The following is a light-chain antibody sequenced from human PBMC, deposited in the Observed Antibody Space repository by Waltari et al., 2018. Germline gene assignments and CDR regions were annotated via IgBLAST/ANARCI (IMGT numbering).Light chain of an antibody. Sequence: DIGMTQSPGTLSASPGDRSTLSCRVSQTVSTNLAWYQQKPGQAPRLLIYDASTRVTGVPARFSGSGSGTDFTLTIASLQSEDFGVYYCQQYADLPPYNFGQGTKLEI. CDR1: QTVSTN. CDR3: QQYADLPPYN. CDR2: DAS. J-gene: IGKJ2*01. V-gene: IGKV3-15*01.